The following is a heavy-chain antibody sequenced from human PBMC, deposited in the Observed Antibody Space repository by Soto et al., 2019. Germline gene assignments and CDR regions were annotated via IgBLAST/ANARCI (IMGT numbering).Heavy chain of an antibody. CDR1: GFTFSSYW. CDR3: ARGDGDYYDGNGYLGRH. D-gene: IGHD3-22*01. J-gene: IGHJ4*02. V-gene: IGHV3-74*01. Sequence: EVQLVESGGGLVQPGGSLRLSCAASGFTFSSYWMHWVRQAPGKGLVWVSRIKSDGSGTSYADSVKGRLTISRDNAKNTLYLQMNRLRAEDTAVYYCARGDGDYYDGNGYLGRHWGQGTLVTVSS. CDR2: IKSDGSGT.